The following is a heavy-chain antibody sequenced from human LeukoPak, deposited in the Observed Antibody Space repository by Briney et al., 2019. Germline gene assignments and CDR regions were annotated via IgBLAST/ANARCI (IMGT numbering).Heavy chain of an antibody. CDR2: ISYSGTT. J-gene: IGHJ4*02. V-gene: IGHV4-59*01. CDR1: GGSISSYY. CDR3: ARGRYYDSGSYYN. D-gene: IGHD3-10*01. Sequence: ETSETLSLTCTVSGGSISSYYWNWIRQPPGKGLEWIGYISYSGTTNYNPSLKSRVTISVDTSKNQFSLKLSSVTAADTAVYYCARGRYYDSGSYYNWGQGTLVTVSS.